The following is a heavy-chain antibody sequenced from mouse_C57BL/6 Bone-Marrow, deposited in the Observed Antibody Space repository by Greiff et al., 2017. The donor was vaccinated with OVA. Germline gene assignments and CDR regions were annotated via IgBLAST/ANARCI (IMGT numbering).Heavy chain of an antibody. CDR2: INSDGGST. V-gene: IGHV5-2*01. CDR3: ARPAGYFDY. Sequence: DVMLVESGGGLVQPGESLKLSCESNEYEFPSHDMSWVRKTPEKRLELVAAINSDGGSTYYPATMESRFIISRANTKKTLYLQMSRLRSEDTALYYCARPAGYFDYWGQGTTLTVSS. J-gene: IGHJ2*01. CDR1: EYEFPSHD.